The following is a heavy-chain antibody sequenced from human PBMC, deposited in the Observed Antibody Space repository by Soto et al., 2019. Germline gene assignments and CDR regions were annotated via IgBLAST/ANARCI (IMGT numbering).Heavy chain of an antibody. CDR3: AKRPTSTGFGDPFDI. CDR2: ISSSGGNT. Sequence: GGSLRLSCAASGFTFSTYAMSWVRQAPGRGLEWVSTISSSGGNTYYTDSVKGRFTISRDNSKNTLYLQMNSLRAEDTAIYYCAKRPTSTGFGDPFDIWGQGTMVTVSS. V-gene: IGHV3-23*01. CDR1: GFTFSTYA. J-gene: IGHJ3*02. D-gene: IGHD3-10*01.